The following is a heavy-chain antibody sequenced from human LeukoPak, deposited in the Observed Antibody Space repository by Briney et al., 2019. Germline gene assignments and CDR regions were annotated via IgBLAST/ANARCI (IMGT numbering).Heavy chain of an antibody. D-gene: IGHD3-10*01. CDR1: GFSLSSHS. Sequence: GGSLRLSCAGSGFSLSSHSMNWVRQAPGKGLEWVSSISSSSSYIYYADSVKGRFTISRDNAKNSLYLQMSSLRAEDTAMYYCARDPSYRGFDVFDIWGQGTMVTVSS. CDR3: ARDPSYRGFDVFDI. CDR2: ISSSSSYI. J-gene: IGHJ3*02. V-gene: IGHV3-21*01.